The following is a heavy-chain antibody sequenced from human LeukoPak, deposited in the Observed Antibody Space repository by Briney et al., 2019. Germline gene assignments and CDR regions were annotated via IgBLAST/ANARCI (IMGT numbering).Heavy chain of an antibody. V-gene: IGHV4-4*07. CDR3: ARVEGYCSSTSCYSYYYYMDV. CDR1: GGSISSYY. Sequence: KPSETLSLTCTVSGGSISSYYWSWIRQPAGKGLEWIGRIYTSGSTNYNPSLKSRVTMSVDTSKHQFSLKLSSVIAADTAVYYCARVEGYCSSTSCYSYYYYMDVWGKGTTVTVSS. D-gene: IGHD2-2*02. J-gene: IGHJ6*03. CDR2: IYTSGST.